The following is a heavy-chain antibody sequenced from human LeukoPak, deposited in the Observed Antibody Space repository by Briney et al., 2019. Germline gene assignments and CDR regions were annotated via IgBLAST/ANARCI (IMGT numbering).Heavy chain of an antibody. CDR1: GFXFSNAW. CDR3: TTARYCTSTTCYYCFDY. Sequence: GGSLRLSCAASGFXFSNAWMSWVRQAPGKGLEWLGRVKSKTDGGTTDYAAPVKGRFTISRDDSKNTLYLQMNSLKTEDTAVYYCTTARYCTSTTCYYCFDYRGQGTLVTVSS. J-gene: IGHJ4*02. V-gene: IGHV3-15*01. D-gene: IGHD2-2*01. CDR2: VKSKTDGGTT.